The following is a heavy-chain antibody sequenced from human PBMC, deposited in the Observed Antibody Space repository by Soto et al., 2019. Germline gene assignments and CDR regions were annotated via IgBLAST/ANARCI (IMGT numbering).Heavy chain of an antibody. Sequence: ASVKVSCKASGYTFTSYGISWVRQAPGQGLEWMGWISAYNGNTNYAQKLQGRVTMTTDTSTSTAYMELRSLRSDDTAVYYCARVGYSYGDYYCGMDVWGQGPRSPSP. V-gene: IGHV1-18*04. CDR1: GYTFTSYG. CDR3: ARVGYSYGDYYCGMDV. J-gene: IGHJ6*02. CDR2: ISAYNGNT. D-gene: IGHD5-18*01.